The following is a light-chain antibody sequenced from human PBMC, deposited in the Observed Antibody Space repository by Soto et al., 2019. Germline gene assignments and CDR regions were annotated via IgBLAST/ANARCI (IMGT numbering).Light chain of an antibody. J-gene: IGKJ1*01. CDR3: QQYNSHWT. CDR2: QAS. Sequence: DVQMTQSPSTLSASVGDRVTITCRASQGISNRLAWYQQKPGKAPKLLIYQASSLKSGVPSRFGGSGSGTEFTLTITSLQPDDFATYYCQQYNSHWTFGQGTKVEI. V-gene: IGKV1-5*03. CDR1: QGISNR.